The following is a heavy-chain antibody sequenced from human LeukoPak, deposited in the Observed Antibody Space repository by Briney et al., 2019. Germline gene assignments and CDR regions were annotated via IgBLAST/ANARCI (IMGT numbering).Heavy chain of an antibody. J-gene: IGHJ6*03. CDR3: ARVGRDQYYYYYYMDI. D-gene: IGHD3-16*01. V-gene: IGHV4-39*07. Sequence: SETLSLTCTVSGGSISSSSYYWGWIRQSPGKGLGWIGSIYYSGSTYYNPSLKSRVTISVDTSKKQFSLKLSSMTAADTAVYYCARVGRDQYYYYYYMDIWGKGTTVTVSS. CDR1: GGSISSSSYY. CDR2: IYYSGST.